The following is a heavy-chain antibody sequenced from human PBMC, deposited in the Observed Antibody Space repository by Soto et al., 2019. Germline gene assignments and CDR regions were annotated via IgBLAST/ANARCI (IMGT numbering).Heavy chain of an antibody. J-gene: IGHJ3*02. CDR1: GFTFSSYG. CDR3: ARENYDYIWGSYRIDAFDI. V-gene: IGHV3-33*01. CDR2: IWYDGSNK. Sequence: ESGGGVVQPGRSLRLSCAASGFTFSSYGMHWVRQAPGKGLEWVAVIWYDGSNKYYADSVKGRFTISRDNSKNTLYLQMNSLRAEDTAVYYCARENYDYIWGSYRIDAFDIWGQGTMVTVSS. D-gene: IGHD3-16*02.